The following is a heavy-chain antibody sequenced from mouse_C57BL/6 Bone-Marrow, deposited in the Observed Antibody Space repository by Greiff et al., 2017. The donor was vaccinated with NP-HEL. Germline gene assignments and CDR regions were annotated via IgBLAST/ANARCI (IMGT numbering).Heavy chain of an antibody. D-gene: IGHD2-4*01. CDR3: ARYRRGLDY. CDR2: IRNKANGYTT. Sequence: EVQLVESGGGLVQPGGSLSLSCAASGFTFTDYYMSWVRQPPGKALEWLGFIRNKANGYTTEYSASVKGRFTISRDNSQSILDLQMKALRAEDSATYFCARYRRGLDYGGKGTTLTVSS. V-gene: IGHV7-3*01. CDR1: GFTFTDYY. J-gene: IGHJ2*01.